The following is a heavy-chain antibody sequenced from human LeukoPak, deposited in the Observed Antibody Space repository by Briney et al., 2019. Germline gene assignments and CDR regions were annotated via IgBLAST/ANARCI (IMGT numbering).Heavy chain of an antibody. Sequence: SVKVSCKASGGTFSSYAISWVRQAPGQGLEWMGRIIPIFGTANYAQKFQGRVTITTDESTSTAYMELSRLRSDDTAVYYCARVGSLSYYDSSGYYANWGQGTLVTVSS. CDR2: IIPIFGTA. D-gene: IGHD3-22*01. J-gene: IGHJ4*02. V-gene: IGHV1-69*05. CDR1: GGTFSSYA. CDR3: ARVGSLSYYDSSGYYAN.